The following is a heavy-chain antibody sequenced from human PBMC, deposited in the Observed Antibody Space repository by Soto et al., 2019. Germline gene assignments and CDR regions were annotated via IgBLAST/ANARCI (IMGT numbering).Heavy chain of an antibody. D-gene: IGHD6-13*01. J-gene: IGHJ4*02. CDR2: ISWNSGSI. CDR3: AKDSHQQLAHFDY. Sequence: GGSLRLSCAASGFTFDDYAMHWVRQAPGKGLEWVSGISWNSGSIGYADSVKGRFTISRDNAKNSLYLQMNSLRAEDTALYYCAKDSHQQLAHFDYWGQGTLVTVSS. V-gene: IGHV3-9*01. CDR1: GFTFDDYA.